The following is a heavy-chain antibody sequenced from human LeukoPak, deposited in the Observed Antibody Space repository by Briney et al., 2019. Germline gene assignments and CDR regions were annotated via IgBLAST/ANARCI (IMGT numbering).Heavy chain of an antibody. J-gene: IGHJ6*02. CDR2: IWYDGSNK. V-gene: IGHV3-33*01. Sequence: GRSLRLSCAASGFTFSSYGMHWVHQAPGKGLEWVAVIWYDGSNKYYADSVKGRFTISRDNSKNTLYLQMNSLRAEDTAVYYCARVMKELGIPYYYGMDVWGQGTTVTVSS. CDR3: ARVMKELGIPYYYGMDV. D-gene: IGHD7-27*01. CDR1: GFTFSSYG.